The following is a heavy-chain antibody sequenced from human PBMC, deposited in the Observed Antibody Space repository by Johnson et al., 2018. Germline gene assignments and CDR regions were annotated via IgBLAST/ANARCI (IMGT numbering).Heavy chain of an antibody. D-gene: IGHD2-21*02. Sequence: VQLVESGGGLVQPGGSLRLSCVASGFSFSSYAMSWVRQAPGKGLEWVSGISGSGGTTYYIDSVKGRFTTSRDNSRNTLYLQMNSLRVDDSAVYYCAKDRLVVVTAIPNDVFDIWGHGTMVSVSS. CDR2: ISGSGGTT. V-gene: IGHV3-23*04. CDR1: GFSFSSYA. CDR3: AKDRLVVVTAIPNDVFDI. J-gene: IGHJ3*02.